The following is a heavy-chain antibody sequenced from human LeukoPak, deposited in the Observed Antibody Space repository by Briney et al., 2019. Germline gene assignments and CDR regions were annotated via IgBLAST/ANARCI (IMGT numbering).Heavy chain of an antibody. J-gene: IGHJ4*02. D-gene: IGHD7-27*01. CDR2: ISYDGSNK. Sequence: GGSLRLSCAASGFTFSSYAMHWVRQAPGKGLEWVAVISYDGSNKYYADSVKGRFTISRDNSKNTLYLQMNSLRAEDTAVYYCAREDLGIGPIDYWGQGTLVTVSS. CDR1: GFTFSSYA. CDR3: AREDLGIGPIDY. V-gene: IGHV3-30-3*01.